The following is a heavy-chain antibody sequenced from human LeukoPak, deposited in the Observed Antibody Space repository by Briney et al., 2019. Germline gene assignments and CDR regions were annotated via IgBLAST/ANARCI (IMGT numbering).Heavy chain of an antibody. CDR3: ARITMVRGARKDDY. CDR2: IKPDGGEK. D-gene: IGHD3-10*01. J-gene: IGHJ4*02. V-gene: IGHV3-7*01. Sequence: GGSLRLSCAASGFTFSSYWMTWVRQAPGKGLEWVANIKPDGGEKYYVDSVKGRFTASRDNAKNSLYLQMDSLRVEDTAMYYCARITMVRGARKDDYWGQGTLVTVSS. CDR1: GFTFSSYW.